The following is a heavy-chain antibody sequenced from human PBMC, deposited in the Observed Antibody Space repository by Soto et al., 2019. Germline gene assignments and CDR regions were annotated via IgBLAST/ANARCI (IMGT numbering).Heavy chain of an antibody. D-gene: IGHD3-16*02. CDR2: IFYSGST. CDR1: GDSISSDNYY. Sequence: QVQLQESGPGLVKPSQTLSLTCTVSGDSISSDNYYWSWIRQPPGKGLGWIGHIFYSGSTQYNPSLKSRVTISLDTSQNQFSLKLTSMTAADTAVYFCARGGGYPPPRFDYWGPGTLVSVSS. CDR3: ARGGGYPPPRFDY. J-gene: IGHJ4*02. V-gene: IGHV4-30-4*01.